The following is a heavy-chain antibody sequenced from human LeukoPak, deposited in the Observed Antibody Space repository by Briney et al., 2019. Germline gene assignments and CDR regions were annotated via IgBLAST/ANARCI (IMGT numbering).Heavy chain of an antibody. CDR3: ARVGRGGYPIDY. J-gene: IGHJ4*02. CDR1: GFTFSNYS. D-gene: IGHD5-12*01. V-gene: IGHV3-48*01. CDR2: ITSSSSAI. Sequence: PAGNLRLSCVASGFTFSNYSMNWVSKPLGKGHYWISYITSSSSAIFYAESVKGQVSVSRDNAKNSLYLQFSSLRAEDTAVYYCARVGRGGYPIDYWGQGTLVSVSS.